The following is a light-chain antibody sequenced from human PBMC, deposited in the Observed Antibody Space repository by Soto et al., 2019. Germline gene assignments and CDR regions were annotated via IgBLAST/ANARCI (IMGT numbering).Light chain of an antibody. J-gene: IGKJ4*01. Sequence: EIVLTQSPATLSVSPVEGXSLXCRSSQSVSSNLAWYQQKPGQAPRLLIYGASTRATGIPARFSGSGSGTEFTLTISSLQSEDFAVYYCQQYNNWPPLTFGGGTKVDIK. CDR2: GAS. CDR3: QQYNNWPPLT. V-gene: IGKV3-15*01. CDR1: QSVSSN.